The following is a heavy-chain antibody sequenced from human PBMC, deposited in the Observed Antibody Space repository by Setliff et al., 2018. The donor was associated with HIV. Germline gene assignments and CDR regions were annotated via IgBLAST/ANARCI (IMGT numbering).Heavy chain of an antibody. V-gene: IGHV4-39*07. Sequence: SETLSLTCTVSGGSMTSSNYYWGWIRQSPGRGLEWIGSISSSGSTTYHPSLRSRVTVSAATSKNQFSLKLTSVTAADTAVYFCARDPHYFDTSGHYSWFYFDYWGQGNLVTVSS. CDR2: ISSSGST. D-gene: IGHD3-22*01. J-gene: IGHJ4*02. CDR3: ARDPHYFDTSGHYSWFYFDY. CDR1: GGSMTSSNYY.